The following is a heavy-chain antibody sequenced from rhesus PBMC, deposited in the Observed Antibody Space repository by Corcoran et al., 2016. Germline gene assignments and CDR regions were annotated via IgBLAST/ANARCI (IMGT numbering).Heavy chain of an antibody. Sequence: QVQLQESGPGLVKPSETLSLTCAVSGGSISSNYWSWIRQPPGKGLEWIGYIYGRSGSTYYNPSLKSRVTISTDTSKNQFSLKLSSVTAADTAVYYCAKEYTNDADWGQGVLVTVSS. D-gene: IGHD1-14*01. CDR2: IYGRSGST. CDR3: AKEYTNDAD. J-gene: IGHJ4*01. CDR1: GGSISSNY. V-gene: IGHV4-160*01.